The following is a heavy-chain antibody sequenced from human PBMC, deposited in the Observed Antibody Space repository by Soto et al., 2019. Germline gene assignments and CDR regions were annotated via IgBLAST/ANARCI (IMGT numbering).Heavy chain of an antibody. CDR3: AREGGSYVLRFLEWLSPPPNYYYGMDV. Sequence: ASVKVSCKASGYTFTGYYMHWVRQAPGQGLEWMGWINPNSGGTNYAQKFQGWVTMTRDTSISTAYMELSRPRSDDTAVYYCAREGGSYVLRFLEWLSPPPNYYYGMDVWGQGTTVTVSS. CDR1: GYTFTGYY. D-gene: IGHD3-3*01. CDR2: INPNSGGT. J-gene: IGHJ6*02. V-gene: IGHV1-2*04.